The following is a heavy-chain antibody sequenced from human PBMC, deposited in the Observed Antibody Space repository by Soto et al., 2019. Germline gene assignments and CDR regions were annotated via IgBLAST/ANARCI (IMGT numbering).Heavy chain of an antibody. CDR2: ISAYNGNT. CDR1: GYTLTRFG. V-gene: IGHV1-18*01. J-gene: IGHJ4*02. D-gene: IGHD6-19*01. Sequence: QVPLVQSGTEVKKPGASVKVSCKASGYTLTRFGISWVRQAPGQGLEWMGWISAYNGNTNYAQKFQGRITMTTDTPTNTAYMELRSLRYDDTAVYYCARLYSSGWPRIYSDYWGQGTLVTVSS. CDR3: ARLYSSGWPRIYSDY.